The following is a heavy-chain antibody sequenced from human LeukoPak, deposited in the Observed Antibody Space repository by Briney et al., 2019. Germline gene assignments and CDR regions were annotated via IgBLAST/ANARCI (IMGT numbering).Heavy chain of an antibody. CDR1: GFTFSSYA. D-gene: IGHD3-3*01. CDR2: IRYDGINE. V-gene: IGHV3-30*02. Sequence: GGSLRLSCAASGFTFSSYAMHWVRQAPGKGLEWVAYIRYDGINEYYADSVKGRFTISRDLSKNTLFLQINSLRPEDTAVYYCSKDRGVFGVAYSLDYWGQGTLVTVSS. CDR3: SKDRGVFGVAYSLDY. J-gene: IGHJ4*02.